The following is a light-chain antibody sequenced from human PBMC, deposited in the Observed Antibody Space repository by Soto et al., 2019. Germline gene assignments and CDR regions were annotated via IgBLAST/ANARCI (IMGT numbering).Light chain of an antibody. CDR3: QQRSNWPPIT. CDR2: DAS. Sequence: IVLTQSPATLSLSPGERATLSCRASQSVSSYLAWYQQRPGQAPRLLIHDASHRAAGIPARFSGSGFGTDFTLTISSLEPEDAAVYYCQQRSNWPPITFGQGTRLEI. CDR1: QSVSSY. V-gene: IGKV3-11*01. J-gene: IGKJ5*01.